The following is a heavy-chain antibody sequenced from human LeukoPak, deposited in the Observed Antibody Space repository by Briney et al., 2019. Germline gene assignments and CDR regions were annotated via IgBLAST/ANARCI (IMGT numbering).Heavy chain of an antibody. D-gene: IGHD1-26*01. Sequence: GGSLRLSCAASGFTFDDYAMHWVRLAPGKGLEWVSSITWNSGYIGYADSVKGRFTISRDNAKNSLYLQMNSLRAEDMALYYCAKEERSYDINWFYPWGQGTLVTVSS. CDR2: ITWNSGYI. J-gene: IGHJ5*02. V-gene: IGHV3-9*03. CDR3: AKEERSYDINWFYP. CDR1: GFTFDDYA.